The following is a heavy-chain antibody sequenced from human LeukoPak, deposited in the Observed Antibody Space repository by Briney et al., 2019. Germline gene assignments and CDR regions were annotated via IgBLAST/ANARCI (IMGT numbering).Heavy chain of an antibody. CDR3: ATNYGSGSYRRAAFDI. CDR2: IVLASGNT. J-gene: IGHJ3*02. V-gene: IGHV1-58*02. D-gene: IGHD3-10*01. CDR1: GYTFTSYD. Sequence: SVKVSCKASGYTFTSYDINWVRQATGQGLEWIGWIVLASGNTNYAQNFQERVTITRDMSTNTAYMELSSLRSEDTAVYYCATNYGSGSYRRAAFDIWGQGTMVTVSS.